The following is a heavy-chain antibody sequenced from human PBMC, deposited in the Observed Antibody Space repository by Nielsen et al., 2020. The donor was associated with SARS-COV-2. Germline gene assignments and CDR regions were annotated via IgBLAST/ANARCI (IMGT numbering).Heavy chain of an antibody. Sequence: ASVKVSCKVSGYSLTEISMHWVRQAPGKGREWTGSFDPEDGEIIYAQKFEGRATMTEDTSTDTAYMELRSLRSEDTAVYYCATSDFTIIPLFWGQGTAVTVSS. V-gene: IGHV1-24*01. D-gene: IGHD3-3*01. CDR3: ATSDFTIIPLF. CDR2: FDPEDGEI. CDR1: GYSLTEIS. J-gene: IGHJ6*02.